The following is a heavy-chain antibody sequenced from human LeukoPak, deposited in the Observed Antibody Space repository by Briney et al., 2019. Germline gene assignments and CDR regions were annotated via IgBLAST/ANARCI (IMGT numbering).Heavy chain of an antibody. CDR2: ISSSSSTI. CDR1: GFTFSSYS. CDR3: ARRAPIDAFDI. J-gene: IGHJ3*02. Sequence: GGSLRLSCAASGFTFSSYSMNWVRQAPGKGLEWVSYISSSSSTIYYADSVKGRFTISRDNAKNSLYLQMNSLRAEDTAVYYCARRAPIDAFDIWGQGTMVTVSS. V-gene: IGHV3-48*01.